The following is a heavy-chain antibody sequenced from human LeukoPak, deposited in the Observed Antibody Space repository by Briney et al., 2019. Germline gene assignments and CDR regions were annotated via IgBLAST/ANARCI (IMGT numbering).Heavy chain of an antibody. Sequence: PSETLSLTCTVSGGSISSSNWWSWVRQPPGKGLEWIGEIYHSGSTNYNPSLKSRVTISVDKSKNQFSLKLSSVTAADTAVYYCARDLGYCSGGSCYSGAFDIWGQGTMVTVSS. CDR2: IYHSGST. CDR3: ARDLGYCSGGSCYSGAFDI. D-gene: IGHD2-15*01. CDR1: GGSISSSNW. J-gene: IGHJ3*02. V-gene: IGHV4-4*02.